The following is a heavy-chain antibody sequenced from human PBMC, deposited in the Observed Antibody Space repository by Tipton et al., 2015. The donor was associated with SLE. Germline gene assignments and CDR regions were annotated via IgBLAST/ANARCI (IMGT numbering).Heavy chain of an antibody. J-gene: IGHJ6*02. D-gene: IGHD3-10*02. CDR3: AREPARRTAMFAPSYGGLDV. Sequence: TLSLTCTVSGVSIRTPTYYWSWIRQPAGKGLEWIGRIYTSGSTSYNPSLRSRVTMSVDTSKNQFSLRLSSVTAADTAVYYCAREPARRTAMFAPSYGGLDVWGLCTAVTVS. CDR2: IYTSGST. CDR1: GVSIRTPTYY. V-gene: IGHV4-61*02.